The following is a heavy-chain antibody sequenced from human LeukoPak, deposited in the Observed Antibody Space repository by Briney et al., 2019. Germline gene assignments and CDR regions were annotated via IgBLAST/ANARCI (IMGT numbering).Heavy chain of an antibody. CDR1: GGSISSGSYY. CDR3: ARDGGSCISTSCYRWFDP. CDR2: IYTSGST. D-gene: IGHD2-2*01. Sequence: SQTLSLTCTVSGGSISSGSYYWSWIRQPAGKGLEWIGRIYTSGSTNYNPSLKSRVTISVDTSKNQFSLKLSSVTAADTAVYYCARDGGSCISTSCYRWFDPWGQGILVTVSS. J-gene: IGHJ5*02. V-gene: IGHV4-61*02.